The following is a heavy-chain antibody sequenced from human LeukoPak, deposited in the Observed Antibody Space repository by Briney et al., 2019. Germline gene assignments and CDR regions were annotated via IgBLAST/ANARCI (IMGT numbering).Heavy chain of an antibody. Sequence: GESLKISCKGSGYSFTSYWIGWVRPMPGKGLEWMGIIYPGDSANRYSPSFQGQVRISADKSISTAYLRWSSLKASDTAMYYCARQERQWLAVWGQGTLVTVSS. D-gene: IGHD6-19*01. V-gene: IGHV5-51*01. J-gene: IGHJ4*02. CDR2: IYPGDSAN. CDR3: ARQERQWLAV. CDR1: GYSFTSYW.